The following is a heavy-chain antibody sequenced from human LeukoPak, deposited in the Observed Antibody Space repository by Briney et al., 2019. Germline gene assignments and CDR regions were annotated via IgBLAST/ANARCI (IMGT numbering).Heavy chain of an antibody. Sequence: PGGSLRRSCAASGFTFSSYAMSWVRQAPGKGLEWVSAISGGGGSTYYADSVKGRFTISRDNSKNTLYLQMNSLRAEDTAVYYCAKVGPNGDYFDYWGQGTLVTVSS. CDR1: GFTFSSYA. D-gene: IGHD4-17*01. J-gene: IGHJ4*02. V-gene: IGHV3-23*01. CDR3: AKVGPNGDYFDY. CDR2: ISGGGGST.